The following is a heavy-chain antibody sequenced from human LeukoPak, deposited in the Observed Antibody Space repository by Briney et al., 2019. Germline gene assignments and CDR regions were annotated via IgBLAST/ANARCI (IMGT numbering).Heavy chain of an antibody. CDR3: AREQYSGSYYTY. V-gene: IGHV1-18*01. CDR2: ISAYNGNT. J-gene: IGHJ4*02. CDR1: GYTFTSYG. Sequence: SSVKVSCKASGYTFTSYGISWVRQAPGQGLEWMGWISAYNGNTNYAQKLQGRVTMTTDTSTSTAYMELRSLRSDDTAVYYCAREQYSGSYYTYWGQGTLVTVSS. D-gene: IGHD1-26*01.